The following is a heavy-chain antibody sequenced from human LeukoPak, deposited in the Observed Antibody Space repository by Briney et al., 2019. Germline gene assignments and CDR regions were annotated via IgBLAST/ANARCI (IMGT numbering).Heavy chain of an antibody. CDR1: GGSISSAGYY. J-gene: IGHJ3*02. Sequence: SETLSLTCIVSGGSISSAGYYWNWIRQPPGKGLEWIGYIYHSGSTYYNPSLNSRVTISLDTSKNQFSLKLSSVTAADTAVYYCARALWGGWNEAFDIWGRGTMVTVSS. V-gene: IGHV4-30-2*01. CDR2: IYHSGST. CDR3: ARALWGGWNEAFDI. D-gene: IGHD1-1*01.